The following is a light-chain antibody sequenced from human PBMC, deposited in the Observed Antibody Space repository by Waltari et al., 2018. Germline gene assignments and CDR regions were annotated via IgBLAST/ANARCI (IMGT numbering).Light chain of an antibody. CDR3: CSYAGIWV. V-gene: IGLV2-11*01. Sequence: QSALTQPRSVSGSPGQSVTIPCAGTGSDVGDFNSVSWYQQHPGKAPKLVIFDVTERPSGVPDRFSGSKSGTSASLTVSGLQAEDEADYYCCSYAGIWVFGGGTRLTVL. CDR1: GSDVGDFNS. CDR2: DVT. J-gene: IGLJ3*02.